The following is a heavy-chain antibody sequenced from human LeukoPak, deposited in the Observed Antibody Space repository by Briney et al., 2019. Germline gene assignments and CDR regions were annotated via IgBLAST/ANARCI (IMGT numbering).Heavy chain of an antibody. J-gene: IGHJ4*02. CDR2: IKPSVGST. CDR3: AREPPESYRFDY. Sequence: ASVKVSCKTSGYTFSNYYLHWVRQAPGQGPEWMGIIKPSVGSTQYPQKFQGRVTMTRDMSASTVYMELSSLTSEDTAMYYCAREPPESYRFDYWGQGAPVTVSS. V-gene: IGHV1-46*01. CDR1: GYTFSNYY. D-gene: IGHD2-2*01.